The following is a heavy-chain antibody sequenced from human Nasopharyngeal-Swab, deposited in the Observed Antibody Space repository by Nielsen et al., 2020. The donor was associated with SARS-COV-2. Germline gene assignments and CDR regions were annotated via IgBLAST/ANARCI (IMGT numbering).Heavy chain of an antibody. Sequence: GESLKISCAASGFTFSSYAMHWVRRAPGKGLEWVAVISYDGSNKYYADSVKGRFTISRDNSKNTLFLQMNSLRVEDTAVYYCAKAPYLRGLDVWGQGTTVTVSS. D-gene: IGHD2-21*01. J-gene: IGHJ6*02. CDR2: ISYDGSNK. V-gene: IGHV3-30*04. CDR1: GFTFSSYA. CDR3: AKAPYLRGLDV.